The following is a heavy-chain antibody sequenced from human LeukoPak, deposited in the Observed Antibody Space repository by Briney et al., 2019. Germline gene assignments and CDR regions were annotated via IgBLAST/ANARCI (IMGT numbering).Heavy chain of an antibody. J-gene: IGHJ4*02. V-gene: IGHV3-33*01. CDR3: ARDQAVTPLDY. D-gene: IGHD4-17*01. CDR1: GFTFSSYG. CDR2: IWYDGSNK. Sequence: GGSLRLSCAASGFTFSSYGMHWVRQAPGKGLEWVAVIWYDGSNKYYANSVKGRFTISRDNSKNTLYLQMNNLRADVTAVYYCARDQAVTPLDYWGQGTLVTVSS.